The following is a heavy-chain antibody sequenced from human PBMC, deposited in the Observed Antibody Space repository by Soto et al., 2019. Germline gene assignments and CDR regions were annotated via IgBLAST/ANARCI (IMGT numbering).Heavy chain of an antibody. V-gene: IGHV3-23*05. CDR3: AKGDGGYVDH. D-gene: IGHD3-16*01. CDR2: IEISGRAT. CDR1: GFSFSNYA. J-gene: IGHJ4*02. Sequence: EVQLLESGGGLVQPGGSLRLSCIASGFSFSNYAMIWVRQAPGKGPEWVSSIEISGRATYYADAVKGRFTISRDDSKNAVYLQMNSLRGEDTAVYFCAKGDGGYVDHWGQGSLVTASS.